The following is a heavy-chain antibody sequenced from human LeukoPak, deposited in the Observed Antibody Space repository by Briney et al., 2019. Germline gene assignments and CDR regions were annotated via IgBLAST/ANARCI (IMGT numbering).Heavy chain of an antibody. CDR1: GYTFTSYD. D-gene: IGHD5-18*01. CDR3: ARGGYSYGYYYYYYMDV. CDR2: MNPNSGNT. J-gene: IGHJ6*03. V-gene: IGHV1-8*01. Sequence: GASVKVSCKASGYTFTSYDINWVRQATGQGLEWMGWMNPNSGNTGYAQKLQGRVTMTTDTSTSTAYMELRSLRSDDTAVYYCARGGYSYGYYYYYYMDVWGKGTTVTVSS.